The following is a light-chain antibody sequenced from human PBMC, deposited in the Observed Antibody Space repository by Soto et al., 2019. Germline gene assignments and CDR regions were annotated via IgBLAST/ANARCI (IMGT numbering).Light chain of an antibody. Sequence: QSVLTHPASVSGSPGQSITISFTGTSSDVGGYDYVSWYQLHPGKAPKLMVFEVNNRPSGVSYRFSGSKSGNTASLTISGLQAEDEADYFCSSYSISTAYLFGTGTKVTVL. J-gene: IGLJ1*01. CDR3: SSYSISTAYL. V-gene: IGLV2-14*01. CDR2: EVN. CDR1: SSDVGGYDY.